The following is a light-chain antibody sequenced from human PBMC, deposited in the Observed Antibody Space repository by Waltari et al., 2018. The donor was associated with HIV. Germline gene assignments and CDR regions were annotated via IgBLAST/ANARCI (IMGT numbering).Light chain of an antibody. J-gene: IGLJ2*01. CDR2: KDS. CDR3: QSADSSGVDFVV. Sequence: DLTPPPSVSVPPGQTATLTCTGDALTKQYGYWYQKKAGQAPVLLINKDSERLSGIPERFSGSSSGTSLTLTINGVRAEDEAEYYCQSADSSGVDFVVFGGGTKLTVL. CDR1: ALTKQY. V-gene: IGLV3-25*03.